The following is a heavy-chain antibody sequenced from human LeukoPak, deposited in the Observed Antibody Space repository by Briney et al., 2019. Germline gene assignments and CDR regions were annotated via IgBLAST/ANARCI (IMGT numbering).Heavy chain of an antibody. CDR3: AKGGWIAAAGGYFDY. CDR1: GFTLTSYA. V-gene: IGHV3-23*01. D-gene: IGHD6-13*01. J-gene: IGHJ4*02. Sequence: GGSLRLSCAASGFTLTSYAMNWVRQAPGKGLEWVSTITASGGNTHYADSVKGRFTIFRDTSKNTLSLQMNSLRAEDTAVYYCAKGGWIAAAGGYFDYWGQGTLVTVSS. CDR2: ITASGGNT.